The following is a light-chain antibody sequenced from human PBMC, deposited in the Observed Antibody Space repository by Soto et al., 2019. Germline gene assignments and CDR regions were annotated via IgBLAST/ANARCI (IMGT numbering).Light chain of an antibody. Sequence: EIVMTQSPAILSVSPGEGASLSCRASENVRTKVGWYQQKAGQAPRLLIYQTSLRAAGIPARFSASGSGTDFTLTISDVQPEDFALYYCHQRQSRPRTFGQGTKVDIK. CDR1: ENVRTK. CDR3: HQRQSRPRT. CDR2: QTS. V-gene: IGKV3D-15*03. J-gene: IGKJ1*01.